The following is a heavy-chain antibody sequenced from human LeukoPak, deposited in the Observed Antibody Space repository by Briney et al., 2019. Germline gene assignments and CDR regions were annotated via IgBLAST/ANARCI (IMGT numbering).Heavy chain of an antibody. CDR3: ARELGIVVAGPSPTAYYYYGMDV. CDR1: GFTFSSYA. CDR2: ISYDGSNK. Sequence: GGSLRLSCAASGFTFSSYAMHWVRQAPGKGLEWVAVISYDGSNKYYADSVKGRFTISRDNSKNTLYLQMNSLRAEDTAVYYCARELGIVVAGPSPTAYYYYGMDVWGQGTTVTVSS. J-gene: IGHJ6*02. D-gene: IGHD6-19*01. V-gene: IGHV3-30-3*01.